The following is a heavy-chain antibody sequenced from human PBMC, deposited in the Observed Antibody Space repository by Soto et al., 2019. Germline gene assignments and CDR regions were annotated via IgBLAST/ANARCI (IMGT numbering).Heavy chain of an antibody. D-gene: IGHD1-26*01. J-gene: IGHJ4*02. Sequence: SGPTLVNPTQTLTLTCTFSGFSLSTSGVGVGWIRQPPGKALEWLALIYWNDDKRYSPSLKSRLTITKDTSKNQVVLTMTNMDPVDTATYYCAHRPKPYSGSYFFDYWGQGTLVTVSS. CDR2: IYWNDDK. CDR3: AHRPKPYSGSYFFDY. CDR1: GFSLSTSGVG. V-gene: IGHV2-5*01.